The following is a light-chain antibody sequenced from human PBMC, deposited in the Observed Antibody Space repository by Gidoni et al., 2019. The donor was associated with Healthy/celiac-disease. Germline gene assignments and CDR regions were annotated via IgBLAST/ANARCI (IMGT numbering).Light chain of an antibody. V-gene: IGLV2-8*01. CDR2: EVS. CDR3: SSYAGSNKQV. J-gene: IGLJ3*02. Sequence: QSALTQSPSASGSPGQSVTISCTGTSSDVGGYNYVSWCQQHPGTAPKLMIYEVSKRPSGVPDRFSGSKSGNTASLTVSGLQAEDEADYYCSSYAGSNKQVFGGGTKLTVL. CDR1: SSDVGGYNY.